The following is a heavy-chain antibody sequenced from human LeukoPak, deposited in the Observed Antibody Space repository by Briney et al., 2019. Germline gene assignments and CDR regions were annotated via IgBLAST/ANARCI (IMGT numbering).Heavy chain of an antibody. J-gene: IGHJ4*02. CDR3: ARAHYDSSGYYYRGPFDY. CDR2: IYDSGST. CDR1: GGSISSGGYC. V-gene: IGHV4-30-2*01. Sequence: SQTLSLTCAVSGGSISSGGYCWSWSRQPPGKGMEWIGYIYDSGSTYNNPSLKRRVTISVDKTKNQFSLKLTSVTAADTAVYYCARAHYDSSGYYYRGPFDYWGQGTLVTVSS. D-gene: IGHD3-22*01.